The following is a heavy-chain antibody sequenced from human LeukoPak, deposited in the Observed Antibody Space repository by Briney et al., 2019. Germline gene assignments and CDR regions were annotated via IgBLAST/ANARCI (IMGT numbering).Heavy chain of an antibody. V-gene: IGHV3-21*01. CDR3: ASFHYDSSVYPDY. Sequence: GGSLRLSCAASGFTFRTYGMNWVRQAPGKGLEWVSFISSSSSYIYYADSVKGRFTISRDNAANSLYLQMDSLRAEDTAVYYCASFHYDSSVYPDYWGQGTLVTVSP. CDR1: GFTFRTYG. CDR2: ISSSSSYI. D-gene: IGHD3-22*01. J-gene: IGHJ4*02.